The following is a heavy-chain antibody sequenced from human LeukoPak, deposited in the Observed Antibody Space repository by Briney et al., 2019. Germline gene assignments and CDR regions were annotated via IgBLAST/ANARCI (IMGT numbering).Heavy chain of an antibody. CDR3: ATDRPDY. CDR2: IKSQYNGGTT. Sequence: GGSLRLSCTVSGIIFSNTWMSWVRQAPGKGLEWVGRIKSQYNGGTTDYPAPVKGRFTISRDDSENTLYLQMHSLKIEDTAVYYCATDRPDYWGQGTLVTVSS. V-gene: IGHV3-15*01. CDR1: GIIFSNTW. J-gene: IGHJ4*02.